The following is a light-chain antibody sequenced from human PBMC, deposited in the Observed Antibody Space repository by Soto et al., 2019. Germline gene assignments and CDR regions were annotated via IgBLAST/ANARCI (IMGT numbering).Light chain of an antibody. V-gene: IGKV3-20*01. CDR3: QQYGSSQYT. CDR1: QSVNNNY. J-gene: IGKJ2*01. Sequence: EIVLTQSPGTLSLSPGERATLSCRASQSVNNNYLAWYQQKPGQAPRLLIYGASSRATGITDRFSGSGSGTDFTLTISRQEPEDFAVYYCQQYGSSQYTFGQGTKLEIK. CDR2: GAS.